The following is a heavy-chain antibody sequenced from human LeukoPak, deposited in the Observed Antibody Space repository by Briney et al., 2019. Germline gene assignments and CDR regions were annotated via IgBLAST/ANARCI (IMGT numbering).Heavy chain of an antibody. CDR1: GFSFSSYW. CDR3: ARDPTYYDFWSGYGTYFDY. J-gene: IGHJ4*02. CDR2: VNQDGSKK. Sequence: GGSLRLSCSASGFSFSSYWMSWVRQAPGKGLEWVANVNQDGSKKYYVDSVKGRFTISRDNAKNSLYLQMNSLRVEDTAVYYCARDPTYYDFWSGYGTYFDYWGQGTLVTVSS. V-gene: IGHV3-7*01. D-gene: IGHD3-3*01.